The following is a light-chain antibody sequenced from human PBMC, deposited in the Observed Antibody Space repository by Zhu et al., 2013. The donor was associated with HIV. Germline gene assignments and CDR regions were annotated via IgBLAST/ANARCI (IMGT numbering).Light chain of an antibody. J-gene: IGKJ3*01. Sequence: EVILTQSPGTLSLAPGERATLSCKTSQSVSSAYLAWYQQKPGLAPRLLIYGASNRATGTPDRFSGSGSGTDFTLTISSLQSEDFAVYYCQQYNTWPRTFGPGTKVDI. CDR2: GAS. CDR3: QQYNTWPRT. CDR1: QSVSSAY. V-gene: IGKV3-20*01.